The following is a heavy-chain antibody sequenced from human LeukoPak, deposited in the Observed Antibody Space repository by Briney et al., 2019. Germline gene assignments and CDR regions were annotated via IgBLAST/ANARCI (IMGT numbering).Heavy chain of an antibody. J-gene: IGHJ3*02. CDR2: ISYDGSNK. Sequence: PGTSLRLSCVASGFTFSSYGMHWVRQAPGKGLEWVAVISYDGSNKYYADSVKGRFTISRDNSKNTLYLQMNSLRAEDTAVYYCAKLGLNFDIWGQGTMVTVSS. CDR3: AKLGLNFDI. D-gene: IGHD3-16*01. CDR1: GFTFSSYG. V-gene: IGHV3-30*18.